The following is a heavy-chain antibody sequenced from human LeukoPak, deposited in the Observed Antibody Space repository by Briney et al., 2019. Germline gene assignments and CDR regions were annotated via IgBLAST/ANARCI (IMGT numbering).Heavy chain of an antibody. V-gene: IGHV3-7*01. CDR3: ARDQVLVREDFDY. CDR2: IKQDGSET. Sequence: GGSLRLSCAASGFTFSTSWMTWVRQAPGKGLEWVASIKQDGSETSYVDSVKGRFTISRDNAKNSLYLQMSSLRAEDTAVYYCARDQVLVREDFDYWGQGTLVTVSS. D-gene: IGHD6-13*01. J-gene: IGHJ4*02. CDR1: GFTFSTSW.